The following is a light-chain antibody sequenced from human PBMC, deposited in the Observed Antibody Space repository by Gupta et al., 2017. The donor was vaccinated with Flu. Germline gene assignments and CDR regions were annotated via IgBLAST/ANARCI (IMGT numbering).Light chain of an antibody. Sequence: SVVTQPPSGSATPGQTVPISCFGSSSNIGSNDVFWYRQDPGAAPKLLNVDNNQRPSGVPDRFSAYKSGTSASPDISGLQSEDEADYYCAVWDNSLNGLFGGGTKLTVL. CDR3: AVWDNSLNGL. V-gene: IGLV1-44*01. J-gene: IGLJ3*02. CDR1: SSNIGSND. CDR2: DNN.